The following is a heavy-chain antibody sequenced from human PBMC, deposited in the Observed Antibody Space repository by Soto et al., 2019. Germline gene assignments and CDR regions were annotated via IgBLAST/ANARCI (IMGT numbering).Heavy chain of an antibody. D-gene: IGHD2-2*01. CDR3: AKDSDQLLFDYYYYGMDV. CDR2: VSYDGSLK. CDR1: GFTFSKFG. J-gene: IGHJ6*02. Sequence: QVQLVESGGGVVQPGGSLRLSCAASGFTFSKFGIHWVRQAPGKGLEWVAVVSYDGSLKYYADSVKGRFTISRDNSKNTLYLQMNSLRPEDTALYYCAKDSDQLLFDYYYYGMDVWGQGTTVTVSS. V-gene: IGHV3-30*18.